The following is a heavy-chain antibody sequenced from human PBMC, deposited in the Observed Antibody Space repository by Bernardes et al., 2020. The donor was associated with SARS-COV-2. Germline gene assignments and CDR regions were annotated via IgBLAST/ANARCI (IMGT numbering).Heavy chain of an antibody. J-gene: IGHJ6*02. CDR1: GFTFNSHA. D-gene: IGHD3-10*01. CDR3: ARGPASRPGTTIYGVRLTDYSYYAMDV. Sequence: GGSLRLSCAASGFTFNSHAMNWVRQAPGKGLEWVAVISYDESKRYYTDSVRGRFTISRDSSKNTVHLQMNSLRSEDTAVYYCARGPASRPGTTIYGVRLTDYSYYAMDVWGQGTAVTVSS. V-gene: IGHV3-30*04. CDR2: ISYDESKR.